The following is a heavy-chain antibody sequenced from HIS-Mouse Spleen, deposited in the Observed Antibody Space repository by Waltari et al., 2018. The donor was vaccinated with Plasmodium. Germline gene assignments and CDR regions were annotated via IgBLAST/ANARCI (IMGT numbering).Heavy chain of an antibody. V-gene: IGHV1-2*02. Sequence: QVQLVQSGAEVKKPGASVKVSCKASGYTFTGYYMHWVRQAPGQGLEWMGWRNPKSGGTNYAQKFQGRVTMTRDTSISTAYMELSRLRSDDTAVYYCARTGDPDAFDIWGQGTMVTVSS. CDR2: RNPKSGGT. CDR1: GYTFTGYY. D-gene: IGHD7-27*01. J-gene: IGHJ3*02. CDR3: ARTGDPDAFDI.